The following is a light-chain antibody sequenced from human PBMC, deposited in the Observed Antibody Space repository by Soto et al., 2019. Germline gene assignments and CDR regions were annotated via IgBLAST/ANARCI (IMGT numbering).Light chain of an antibody. V-gene: IGKV1-6*01. CDR3: LQDYVYPWT. CDR1: QGIGND. J-gene: IGKJ1*01. Sequence: AIQVTQSPSSLSASVGDRVTISCRASQGIGNDLGWYQQKPGKAPKLLIYEASTLQTGVAPRFSGSGSGPDFTLTISSLQPEDFATYYCLQDYVYPWTFGQGTKVEVK. CDR2: EAS.